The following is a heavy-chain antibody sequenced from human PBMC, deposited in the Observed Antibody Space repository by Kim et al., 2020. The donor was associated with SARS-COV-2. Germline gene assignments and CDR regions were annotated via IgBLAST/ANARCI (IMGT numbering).Heavy chain of an antibody. CDR3: ARTQGPRRGTWHDY. Sequence: ASVKVSCKASGYSFTTYGITWVRQAPGQGLEWMGWISGSNGAPNYAQKVQGRVTMTTDTSTSTAYLELKRLTSDDTAFYYCARTQGPRRGTWHDYWGRGT. CDR1: GYSFTTYG. V-gene: IGHV1-18*01. J-gene: IGHJ4*02. CDR2: ISGSNGAP. D-gene: IGHD3-16*01.